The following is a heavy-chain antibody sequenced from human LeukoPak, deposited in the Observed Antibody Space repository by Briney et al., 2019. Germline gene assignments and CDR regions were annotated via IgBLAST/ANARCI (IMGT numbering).Heavy chain of an antibody. CDR2: TNRDETVT. D-gene: IGHD2-21*01. J-gene: IGHJ4*02. Sequence: GGSLRLSCAASGFTFSTSWMHWVRQPPGKGLVWVSRTNRDETVTTYADSVKGRLTISRDHAKNTLYLQMNSLRAEDTAIYYCARGVNGDTDFWGQGTLVTVSS. CDR1: GFTFSTSW. V-gene: IGHV3-74*03. CDR3: ARGVNGDTDF.